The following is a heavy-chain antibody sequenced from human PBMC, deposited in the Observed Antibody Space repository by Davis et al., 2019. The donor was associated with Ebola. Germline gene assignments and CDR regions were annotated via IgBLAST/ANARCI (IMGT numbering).Heavy chain of an antibody. CDR1: GGSFSGYY. V-gene: IGHV4-34*01. Sequence: MPSETLSLTCAVYGGSFSGYYWSWIRQPPGKGLEWIGEINHSGSTNYNPSLKSRVTISVDTSKNQFSLKLSSVTAADTAVYYCARGFPIYYDSSGYSPWGQGTLVTVSS. J-gene: IGHJ5*02. CDR2: INHSGST. CDR3: ARGFPIYYDSSGYSP. D-gene: IGHD3-22*01.